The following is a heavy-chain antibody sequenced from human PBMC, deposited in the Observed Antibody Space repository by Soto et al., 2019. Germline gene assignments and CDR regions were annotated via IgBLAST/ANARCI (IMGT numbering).Heavy chain of an antibody. CDR3: ARDYGAAARRYYYGMDV. Sequence: ASVKVSCKASGYAFTSYLITWVRQAPGQGLEWLGWISTYNGNTIYGQKFQDRVSMTTDTSTSTAYLELRSLRSDDTAVYYCARDYGAAARRYYYGMDVWGQGTTVTVSS. V-gene: IGHV1-18*01. J-gene: IGHJ6*02. CDR2: ISTYNGNT. CDR1: GYAFTSYL. D-gene: IGHD6-6*01.